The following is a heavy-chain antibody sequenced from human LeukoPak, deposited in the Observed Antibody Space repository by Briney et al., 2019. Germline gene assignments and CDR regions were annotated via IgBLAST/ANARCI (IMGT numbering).Heavy chain of an antibody. CDR3: AREHGDYLLDY. J-gene: IGHJ4*02. Sequence: ASVKVSCKASGYTFTSYYMHWVRQAPGQGLEWMGIINPSGGSTSYAQKFQGRVTMTRDTSTSTVYMELSGLRSEDTAVYYCAREHGDYLLDYWGQGTLVTVSS. D-gene: IGHD4-17*01. CDR2: INPSGGST. CDR1: GYTFTSYY. V-gene: IGHV1-46*01.